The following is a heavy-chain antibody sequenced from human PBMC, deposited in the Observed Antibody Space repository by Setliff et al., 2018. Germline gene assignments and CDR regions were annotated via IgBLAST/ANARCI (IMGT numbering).Heavy chain of an antibody. CDR1: GGTFSSYG. V-gene: IGHV1-69*05. D-gene: IGHD5-18*01. J-gene: IGHJ4*02. Sequence: SVKVSCKASGGTFSSYGISWVRQAPGQGLEWMGGTIPMFGTTNYAQKFQGRVTMTRDTSTTTVYMELSSLRSEDTAVYHCARAPLESGYYYGQGHYFDYWGQGTLVTVSS. CDR3: ARAPLESGYYYGQGHYFDY. CDR2: TIPMFGTT.